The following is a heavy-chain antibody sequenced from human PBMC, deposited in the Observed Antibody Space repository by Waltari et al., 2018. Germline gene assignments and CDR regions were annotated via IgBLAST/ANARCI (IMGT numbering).Heavy chain of an antibody. Sequence: QVQLQQWGAGLLKPSETLSPTCAVYGGSFSGYYRSWIRQPPGKGLGWLGEIKHSGRTKYNPSLKSRVTISVDTSKNQFSLKLSSVTAADTAVYYCARGLRDIGTRGYYYYYYGMDVWGQGTTVTVSS. CDR1: GGSFSGYY. V-gene: IGHV4-34*01. D-gene: IGHD5-12*01. CDR3: ARGLRDIGTRGYYYYYYGMDV. J-gene: IGHJ6*02. CDR2: IKHSGRT.